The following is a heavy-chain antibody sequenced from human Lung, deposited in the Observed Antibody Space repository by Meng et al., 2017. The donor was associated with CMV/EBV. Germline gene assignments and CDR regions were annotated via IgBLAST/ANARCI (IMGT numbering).Heavy chain of an antibody. CDR1: GFNIRPYW. Sequence: LTXAATGFNIRPYWMTWVRQAPGKGLEWVANINQGGNEKYYVDSVEGRFTISRDNARNSLLLQMNTLRAEDTAVYYCARLGDYCTDASCYYYFDYWXQGTLVTVSS. D-gene: IGHD2-8*01. CDR3: ARLGDYCTDASCYYYFDY. V-gene: IGHV3-7*01. J-gene: IGHJ4*02. CDR2: INQGGNEK.